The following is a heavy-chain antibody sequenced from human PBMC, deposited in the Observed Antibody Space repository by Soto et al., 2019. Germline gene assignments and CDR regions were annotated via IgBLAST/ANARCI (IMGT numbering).Heavy chain of an antibody. CDR3: ARHEGWTGPDQ. V-gene: IGHV4-4*02. CDR2: IFHDGNT. Sequence: KASETLSLTCAVSGASIGSGGWWSWVRQPPGKGLERIAEIFHDGNTNYSPSLKSRVTISVDKSQNQFSLNVYSVTAADTAVYYCARHEGWTGPDQWGQGTLVTVSS. J-gene: IGHJ5*02. D-gene: IGHD2-8*02. CDR1: GASIGSGGW.